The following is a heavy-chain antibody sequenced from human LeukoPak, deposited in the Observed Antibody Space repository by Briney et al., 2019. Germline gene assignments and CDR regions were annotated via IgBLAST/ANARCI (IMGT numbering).Heavy chain of an antibody. J-gene: IGHJ4*02. CDR1: GFTFSSYG. Sequence: PGRSPRLSCAASGFTFSSYGMHWVRQAPGKGLEWVAVISYDGSKEYYVDSVKGRFIISRDNSKNTLYLQMNSLRVEDTAVYYCARGSSTTVTTLDYWGQGTLVTVSS. CDR2: ISYDGSKE. V-gene: IGHV3-30*03. CDR3: ARGSSTTVTTLDY. D-gene: IGHD4-17*01.